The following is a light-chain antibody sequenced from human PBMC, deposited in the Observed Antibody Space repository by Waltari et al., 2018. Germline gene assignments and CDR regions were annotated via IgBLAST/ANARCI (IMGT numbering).Light chain of an antibody. CDR2: DAS. CDR1: QSVSRS. Sequence: IVLTQSPATLSLSPGERVTLSCRASQSVSRSLAWYQQKPGQAPRLLICDASNRATGIPARFSGSGSGTDFTLTISSLAPEDFAVYYCQQHSNWPPTFTFGPGTKVDI. J-gene: IGKJ3*01. CDR3: QQHSNWPPTFT. V-gene: IGKV3-11*01.